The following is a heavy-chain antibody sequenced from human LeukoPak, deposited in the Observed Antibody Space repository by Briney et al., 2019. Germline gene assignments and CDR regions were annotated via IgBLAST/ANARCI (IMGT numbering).Heavy chain of an antibody. J-gene: IGHJ3*02. CDR3: ARRNEWLSYAFDI. V-gene: IGHV5-51*01. Sequence: GESLQISCKGSGYRFTSYWIGWVRQRPGKGLEWMGIIYPGDSDTRYSPSFQGQVTISADKSISTAYLQWSSLKASDTAMYYCARRNEWLSYAFDIWGQGTMVTVSS. CDR1: GYRFTSYW. CDR2: IYPGDSDT. D-gene: IGHD3-3*01.